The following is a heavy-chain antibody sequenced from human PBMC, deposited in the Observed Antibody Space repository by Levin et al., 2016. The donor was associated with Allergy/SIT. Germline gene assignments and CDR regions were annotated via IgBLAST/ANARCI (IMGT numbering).Heavy chain of an antibody. J-gene: IGHJ6*02. CDR2: IIPIFGTA. CDR3: ARDEEQQLVPNYYYGMGR. D-gene: IGHD6-13*01. Sequence: WVRQAPGQGLEWMGGIIPIFGTANYAQKFQGRVTITADESTSTAYMELSSLRSEDTAVYYCARDEEQQLVPNYYYGMGRLGPRDHGHRLL. V-gene: IGHV1-69*01.